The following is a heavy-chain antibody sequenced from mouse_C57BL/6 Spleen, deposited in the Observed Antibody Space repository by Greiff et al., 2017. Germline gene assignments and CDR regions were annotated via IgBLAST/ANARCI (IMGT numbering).Heavy chain of an antibody. Sequence: VQLQQSGAELVKPGASVEISCKASGYTFTDYYINWVKQRPGQGLEWIGKIGPGSGSTYYNEKFKGKATLTADKSSSTAYMQLSSLTSEDSAVYFCAKESPYYYGSYYFDYWGQGTTLTVSS. V-gene: IGHV1-77*01. CDR1: GYTFTDYY. CDR2: IGPGSGST. J-gene: IGHJ2*01. CDR3: AKESPYYYGSYYFDY. D-gene: IGHD1-1*01.